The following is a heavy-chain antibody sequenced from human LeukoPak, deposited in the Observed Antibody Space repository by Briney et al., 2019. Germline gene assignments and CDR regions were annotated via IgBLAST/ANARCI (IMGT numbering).Heavy chain of an antibody. CDR1: GGTFSSYA. CDR3: ARAGELGQLGRSGSYLY. Sequence: SVKASCKASGGTFSSYAISWVRQAPGQGLELMGGIIPIFGTANYAQKIQGRVTITTDESTSTAYMELSSLRSDNTAVYYCARAGELGQLGRSGSYLYWGQGTLVTVSS. J-gene: IGHJ4*02. D-gene: IGHD1-26*01. V-gene: IGHV1-69*05. CDR2: IIPIFGTA.